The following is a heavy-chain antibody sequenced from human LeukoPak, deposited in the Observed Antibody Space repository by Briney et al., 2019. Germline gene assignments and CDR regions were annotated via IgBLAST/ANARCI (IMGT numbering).Heavy chain of an antibody. V-gene: IGHV4-30-4*01. Sequence: PSETLSLTCTVSGGSISSGDYYWSWIRQPPGKGLEWIGYIYYSGSTYYNPSLKSRVTISVDTSKNQFSLKLSSVTAADTAVYYCARTTLEWPHDEFDTWGQGTMVTVSS. CDR2: IYYSGST. J-gene: IGHJ3*02. D-gene: IGHD3-3*01. CDR3: ARTTLEWPHDEFDT. CDR1: GGSISSGDYY.